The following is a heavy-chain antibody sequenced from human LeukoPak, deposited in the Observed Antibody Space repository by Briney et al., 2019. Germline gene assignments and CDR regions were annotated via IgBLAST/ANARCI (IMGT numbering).Heavy chain of an antibody. CDR3: ARHSYGLDY. CDR2: ISSSGSTI. CDR1: GFTFSNYA. V-gene: IGHV3-11*04. D-gene: IGHD5-18*01. J-gene: IGHJ4*02. Sequence: GGSLRLSCTASGFTFSNYAMSWVRQAPGKGLHWVSAISSSGSTIYYADSVKGRFTISRDNAKNSLYLQMNSLRAEDTAVYYCARHSYGLDYWGQGTLVTVSS.